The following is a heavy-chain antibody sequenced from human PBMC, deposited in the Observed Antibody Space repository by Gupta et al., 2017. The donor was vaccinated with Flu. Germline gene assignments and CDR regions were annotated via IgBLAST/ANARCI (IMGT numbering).Heavy chain of an antibody. D-gene: IGHD4-17*01. CDR1: GFTFDAYA. Sequence: EVQLVESGGGLVQPGRSLRLSCAASGFTFDAYAMHWVRQAPGKGLEWVSGISWNSGSIGYADSVKGRFTISRDNAKSSLYLQMNSLRAEDTALYYCAKDTSTTVTPVDAFDIWGQGTMVTVSS. CDR2: ISWNSGSI. CDR3: AKDTSTTVTPVDAFDI. J-gene: IGHJ3*02. V-gene: IGHV3-9*01.